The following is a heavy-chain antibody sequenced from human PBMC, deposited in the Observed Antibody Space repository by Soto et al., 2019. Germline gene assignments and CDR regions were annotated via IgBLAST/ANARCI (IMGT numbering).Heavy chain of an antibody. CDR2: INYIGSST. D-gene: IGHD2-8*01. J-gene: IGHJ5*02. CDR3: AALGYCTNGICYDNGP. Sequence: GGSLRLSCAASGFTSTSYAMSWVRQAPGKGLEWVSSINYIGSSTYYADSVKGRFTISRDNSKNTLYLQMNSLRAEDTAVYYCAALGYCTNGICYDNGPWGQGNLVTVSS. V-gene: IGHV3-23*01. CDR1: GFTSTSYA.